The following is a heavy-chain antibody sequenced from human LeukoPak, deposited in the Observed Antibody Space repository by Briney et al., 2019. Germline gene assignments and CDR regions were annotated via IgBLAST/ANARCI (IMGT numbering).Heavy chain of an antibody. CDR2: ISSSGSTI. CDR3: AELGITMIGGV. D-gene: IGHD3-10*02. J-gene: IGHJ6*04. V-gene: IGHV3-48*03. Sequence: QPGGSLRPSCAASGFTFSSYEMNWVRQAPGKGLEGVSYISSSGSTIYYADSVKGRFTISRDNAKNSLYLQMNSLRAEDTAVYYCAELGITMIGGVWGKGTTVTISS. CDR1: GFTFSSYE.